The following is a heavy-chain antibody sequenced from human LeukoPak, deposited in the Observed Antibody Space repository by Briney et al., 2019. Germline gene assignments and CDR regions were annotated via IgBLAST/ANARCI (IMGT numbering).Heavy chain of an antibody. CDR2: INHSGST. J-gene: IGHJ6*03. CDR1: GGSFSGYY. D-gene: IGHD3-10*01. CDR3: ARHTKVYYYYYMDV. V-gene: IGHV4-34*01. Sequence: SETLSLTCAVYGGSFSGYYWSWIRQPPGKGLEWIGEINHSGSTNYNPSLKSRVTISVDTSKNQFSLKLSSVTAADTAVYYCARHTKVYYYYYMDVWGKGTTVTVSS.